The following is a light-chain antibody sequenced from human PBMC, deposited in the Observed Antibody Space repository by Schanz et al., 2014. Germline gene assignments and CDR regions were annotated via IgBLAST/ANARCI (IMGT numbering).Light chain of an antibody. V-gene: IGLV2-8*01. CDR3: SSYSGSDIVL. CDR1: SSDIGGYNS. Sequence: QSALTQPPSASGSPGQSVTISCTGSSSDIGGYNSVSWYQQFPGKAPKLMIYEVNKRPSGVPDRFSGSKSGNTASLTVSGLQAEDEADYYCSSYSGSDIVLFGGGTKLTVL. J-gene: IGLJ2*01. CDR2: EVN.